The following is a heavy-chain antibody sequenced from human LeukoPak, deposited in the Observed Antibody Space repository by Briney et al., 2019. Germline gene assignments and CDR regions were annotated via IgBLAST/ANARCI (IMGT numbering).Heavy chain of an antibody. Sequence: GGSLRLSCAASGFTFSSYGMHWVRQAPGKGLEWVAVISHDGSNKYYADSVKGRFTISRDNSKNTLYPQMNSLRAEDTAVYYCAKDEVGGHFEYWGQGTLVTVSS. D-gene: IGHD1-26*01. CDR2: ISHDGSNK. CDR3: AKDEVGGHFEY. J-gene: IGHJ4*02. CDR1: GFTFSSYG. V-gene: IGHV3-30*18.